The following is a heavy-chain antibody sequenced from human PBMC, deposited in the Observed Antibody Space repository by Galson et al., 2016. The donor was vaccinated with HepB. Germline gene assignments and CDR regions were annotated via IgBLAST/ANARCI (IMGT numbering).Heavy chain of an antibody. CDR2: ISYDGSHK. D-gene: IGHD6-19*01. CDR3: GKRIPVAGSWGGGLDY. J-gene: IGHJ4*02. Sequence: SLRLSCAASGFTFSSYGMHWVRQAPGKGLEWVAAISYDGSHKYYADSVKGRSTISRDNSKNTVYLQANSLRAEDTAVYYCGKRIPVAGSWGGGLDYWGQGTLVTVSS. CDR1: GFTFSSYG. V-gene: IGHV3-30*18.